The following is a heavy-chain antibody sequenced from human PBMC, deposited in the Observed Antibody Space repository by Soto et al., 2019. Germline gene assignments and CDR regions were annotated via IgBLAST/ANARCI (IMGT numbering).Heavy chain of an antibody. CDR2: ISYSGST. CDR1: GGSFGGYY. D-gene: IGHD5-18*01. CDR3: ATMGTPATGLYYFDY. Sequence: SETLSRTCDVFGGSFGGYYWSGIRQPPGKGLEWIGFISYSGSTYYSLSLKSRVTISVDTSKNQFSLNLSFVTAADTAVYYCATMGTPATGLYYFDYWGQGTLVTVSS. V-gene: IGHV4-30-4*08. J-gene: IGHJ4*02.